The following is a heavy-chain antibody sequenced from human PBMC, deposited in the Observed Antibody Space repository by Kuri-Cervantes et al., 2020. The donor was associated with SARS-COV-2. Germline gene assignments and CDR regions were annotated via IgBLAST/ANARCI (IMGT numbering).Heavy chain of an antibody. D-gene: IGHD5-12*01. CDR3: ARGISYSGYDLDY. V-gene: IGHV3-21*01. CDR1: GFTFSSYS. CDR2: ISSSSSCI. J-gene: IGHJ4*02. Sequence: GGSLRLSCAASGFTFSSYSMNWVRQAPGKGLEWVSSISSSSSCIYYADSVKGRFTISRDNAKNSLYLQMNSLRAEDTAVYYCARGISYSGYDLDYWGQGTLVTVSS.